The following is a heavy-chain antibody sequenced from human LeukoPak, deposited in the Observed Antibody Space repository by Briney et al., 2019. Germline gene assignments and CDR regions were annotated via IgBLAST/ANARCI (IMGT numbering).Heavy chain of an antibody. V-gene: IGHV3-23*01. CDR1: GFTFSNYA. Sequence: GGSLRLSCAASGFTFSNYAMNWVRQAPGKGLEWVSGDSGGGSSTYYADSVKGRFTISRDNSKNTLYLQMNSLRAEDTSVYYCATLGGGSDYYDSSGYYGYWGQGSLVTVSS. D-gene: IGHD3-22*01. J-gene: IGHJ4*02. CDR3: ATLGGGSDYYDSSGYYGY. CDR2: DSGGGSST.